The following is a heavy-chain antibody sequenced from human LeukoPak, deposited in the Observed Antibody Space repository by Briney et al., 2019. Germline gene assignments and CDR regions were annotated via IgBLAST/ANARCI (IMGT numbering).Heavy chain of an antibody. V-gene: IGHV3-23*01. D-gene: IGHD3-10*01. Sequence: PGWSLRLSCAASGFTFSSYAMSWVRQAPGQGLEWVSALSRSASNTYYAGCVKGRFTISRNNPKNPFFWQRDSLRAGDTAVNYCAKSPFVCYGSDYVDDWGQGTLVTVSS. CDR1: GFTFSSYA. J-gene: IGHJ4*02. CDR2: LSRSASNT. CDR3: AKSPFVCYGSDYVDD.